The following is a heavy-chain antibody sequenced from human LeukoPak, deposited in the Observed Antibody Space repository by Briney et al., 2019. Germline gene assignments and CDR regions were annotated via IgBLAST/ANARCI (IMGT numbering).Heavy chain of an antibody. V-gene: IGHV3-33*01. CDR1: GFTFSSYG. J-gene: IGHJ1*01. D-gene: IGHD3-22*01. CDR2: IWYDGSNK. Sequence: QSGGSLRLSCAASGFTFSSYGMHWVRQAPGKGLEWVAVIWYDGSNKYYADSVKGRFTISRDNSKNTLYLQMNSLRAEDTAVYYCARVSYYYDSSGYQEYFQHWGQGTLVTVSS. CDR3: ARVSYYYDSSGYQEYFQH.